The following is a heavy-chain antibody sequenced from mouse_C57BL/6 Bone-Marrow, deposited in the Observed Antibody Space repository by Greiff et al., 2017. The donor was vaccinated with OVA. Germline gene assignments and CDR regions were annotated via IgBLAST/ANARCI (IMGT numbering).Heavy chain of an antibody. Sequence: QVQLKQSGAELVRPGASVTLSCKASGYTFTDYEMHWVKQTPVHGLEWIGAIDPETGGTAYNQKFKGKAILTADKSSSTAYMELRSLTSEDSAVYYCTEGRFAYWGQGNLVTVSA. CDR2: IDPETGGT. CDR1: GYTFTDYE. J-gene: IGHJ3*01. CDR3: TEGRFAY. V-gene: IGHV1-15*01. D-gene: IGHD3-3*01.